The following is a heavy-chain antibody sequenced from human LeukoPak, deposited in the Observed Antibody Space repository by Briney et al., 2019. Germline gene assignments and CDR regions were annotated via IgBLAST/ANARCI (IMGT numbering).Heavy chain of an antibody. J-gene: IGHJ3*02. CDR2: TSSGSDYI. CDR1: GFAFISYS. V-gene: IGHV3-21*04. CDR3: ASGGYCSSTSCYDPDAFDT. D-gene: IGHD2-2*01. Sequence: GGSLRLSCAASGFAFISYSINWVRQAPGKGLEWVSSTSSGSDYIYYADSMKGRFSTSRDNAKNSLYLQMNSLRVEDTAVYYCASGGYCSSTSCYDPDAFDTWGQGTMVTVSS.